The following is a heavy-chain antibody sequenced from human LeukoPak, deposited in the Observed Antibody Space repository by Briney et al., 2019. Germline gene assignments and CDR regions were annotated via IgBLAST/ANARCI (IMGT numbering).Heavy chain of an antibody. D-gene: IGHD2-2*02. Sequence: SETLSLTCAVSGYSISSGYYWGWIRQPPGKGLEWIGSIYHSGSTYYNPSLKSRDTISVDTSKNQFSLKLSSVTAADTAVYYCARPTASRIPYYFDYWGQGTLVTVSS. J-gene: IGHJ4*02. CDR3: ARPTASRIPYYFDY. CDR1: GYSISSGYY. CDR2: IYHSGST. V-gene: IGHV4-38-2*01.